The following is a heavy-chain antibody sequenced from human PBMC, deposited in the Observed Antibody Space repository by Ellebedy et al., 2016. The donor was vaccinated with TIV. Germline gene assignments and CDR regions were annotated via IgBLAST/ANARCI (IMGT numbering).Heavy chain of an antibody. Sequence: PGGSLRLSCAASGFTFGDNWMSWVRQAPGKGLEWVANIKNEGTERYYVDSMTGRFNISRDNTTNSLYLQMSGLRAEDTAVYYCVRDRLHTGIYYIFDFWGQGTLVTVSS. CDR3: VRDRLHTGIYYIFDF. V-gene: IGHV3-7*01. D-gene: IGHD1-26*01. CDR1: GFTFGDNW. J-gene: IGHJ4*02. CDR2: IKNEGTER.